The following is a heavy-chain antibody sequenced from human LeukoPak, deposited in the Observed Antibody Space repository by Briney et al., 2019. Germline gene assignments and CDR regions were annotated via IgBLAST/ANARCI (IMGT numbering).Heavy chain of an antibody. Sequence: SETLPLTCAVYGASFSGYYWSWIRQPPGKGLEWIGEINHSGSTNYNPSLKSRVTISVDTSKNQFSLKLSSVTAADTAVYYCASGLTSLPYYFDYWGQGTLVTVSS. CDR3: ASGLTSLPYYFDY. V-gene: IGHV4-34*01. CDR2: INHSGST. J-gene: IGHJ4*02. CDR1: GASFSGYY.